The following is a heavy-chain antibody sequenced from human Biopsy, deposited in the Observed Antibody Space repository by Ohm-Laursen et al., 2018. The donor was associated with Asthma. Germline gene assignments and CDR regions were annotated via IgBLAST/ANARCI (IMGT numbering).Heavy chain of an antibody. D-gene: IGHD1-14*01. CDR1: GFSLSSSGAN. Sequence: THTLTLTCSFSGFSLSSSGANVNWIRQPPGKALEWLARIDWEEDKFYSTSLRTRLIISKRSSEDHVVITMTNMGTVDTATYYCTRHNDYWGPGILVTVSS. V-gene: IGHV2-70*04. CDR3: TRHNDY. CDR2: IDWEEDK. J-gene: IGHJ4*02.